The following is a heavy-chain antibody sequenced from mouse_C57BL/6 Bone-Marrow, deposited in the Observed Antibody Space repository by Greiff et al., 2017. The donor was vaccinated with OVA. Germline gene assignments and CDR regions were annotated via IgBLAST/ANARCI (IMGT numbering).Heavy chain of an antibody. CDR2: ISSGGDYI. CDR1: GFTFSSYA. J-gene: IGHJ4*01. Sequence: EVHLVESGEGLVKPGGSLKLSCAASGFTFSSYAMSWVRQTPEKRLEWVAYISSGGDYIYYADTVKGRFTVSRDNARTTLYLQMSSLKSENTAMYYCTRLLDAMDYWGQGTSVTVSS. CDR3: TRLLDAMDY. V-gene: IGHV5-9-1*02. D-gene: IGHD2-1*01.